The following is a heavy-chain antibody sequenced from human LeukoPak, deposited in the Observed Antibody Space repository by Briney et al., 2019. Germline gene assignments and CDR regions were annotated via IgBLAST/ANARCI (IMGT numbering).Heavy chain of an antibody. CDR1: GYSISSGYY. V-gene: IGHV4-38-2*02. J-gene: IGHJ5*02. Sequence: SEALSLTCTVSGYSISSGYYWGWIRQPPGKGLEWIGSIYHSGSTNYNPSLKSRVTISVDTSKNQFSLKLSSVTAADTAVYYCARGRYDYVWGSYPRWFDPWGQGTLVTVSS. CDR3: ARGRYDYVWGSYPRWFDP. CDR2: IYHSGST. D-gene: IGHD3-16*02.